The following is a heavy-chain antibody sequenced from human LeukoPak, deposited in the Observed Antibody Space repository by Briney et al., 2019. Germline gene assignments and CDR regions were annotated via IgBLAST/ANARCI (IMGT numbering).Heavy chain of an antibody. CDR2: ISAYNGNT. D-gene: IGHD7-27*01. CDR3: TRRDWGSVIQGGSWYFDL. Sequence: ASVKVSCKASGYTFTSYGISWVRQAPGQGLEWMGWISAYNGNTNYAQKLQGRVTMTTDTSTSTAYMELRSLRSDDTAVYYCTRRDWGSVIQGGSWYFDLWGRGTLVTVSS. V-gene: IGHV1-18*01. J-gene: IGHJ2*01. CDR1: GYTFTSYG.